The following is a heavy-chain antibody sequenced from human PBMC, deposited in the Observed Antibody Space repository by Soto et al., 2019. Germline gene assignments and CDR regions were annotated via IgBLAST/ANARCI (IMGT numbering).Heavy chain of an antibody. Sequence: SETLSLTCTVSSGSISPAYWSWIRQPPGKGLEWIGYIYYKGTTNYNPSLESRVTMSVDTSKNHSSLNLNSVTAADTAVYYCARGPNYDFLTGYQYFFDFWGQGALVTVSS. D-gene: IGHD3-9*01. CDR1: SGSISPAY. CDR2: IYYKGTT. J-gene: IGHJ4*02. V-gene: IGHV4-59*01. CDR3: ARGPNYDFLTGYQYFFDF.